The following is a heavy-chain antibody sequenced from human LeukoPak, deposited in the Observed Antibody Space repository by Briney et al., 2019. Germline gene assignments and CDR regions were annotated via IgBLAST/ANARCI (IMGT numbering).Heavy chain of an antibody. D-gene: IGHD6-6*01. Sequence: GGSLRLSCAASGFTFSSYWMSWVRQAPGKGLEWVANIKQDGSNKYYADSVKGRFTISRDNSKNTLYLQMNSLRAEDTAVYYCAKATRIAASAGVDYWGQGTLVTVSS. CDR2: IKQDGSNK. J-gene: IGHJ4*02. CDR3: AKATRIAASAGVDY. V-gene: IGHV3-7*01. CDR1: GFTFSSYW.